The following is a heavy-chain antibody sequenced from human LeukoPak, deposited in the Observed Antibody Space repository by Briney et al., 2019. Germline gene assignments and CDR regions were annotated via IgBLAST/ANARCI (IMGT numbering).Heavy chain of an antibody. V-gene: IGHV3-30*04. J-gene: IGHJ4*02. CDR2: ISYDGSNK. Sequence: GGSLRLSCAASGFTFSIYAMFWVRQAPGKGLEWVAVISYDGSNKYYADSVKGRITISRDNSKNTLNLQMNSLRSDDTAVYYCARGEGIAVAATGEYYFDYWGQGTLVTVSS. CDR1: GFTFSIYA. CDR3: ARGEGIAVAATGEYYFDY. D-gene: IGHD6-19*01.